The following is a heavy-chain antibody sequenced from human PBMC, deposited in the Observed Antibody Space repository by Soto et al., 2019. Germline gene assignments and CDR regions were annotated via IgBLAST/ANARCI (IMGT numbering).Heavy chain of an antibody. CDR2: IWYDGSNK. J-gene: IGHJ4*02. Sequence: QVQLVESGGGVVQPGRSLRLSCAASGFTFSSYGMHWVRQAPGKGLEWVAVIWYDGSNKYYADSVKGRFTISRDNSKNTLYLQMNSLRAEDTAVYYCARGRPFWSGYNDRPDYWGQGTLVTVSS. CDR3: ARGRPFWSGYNDRPDY. CDR1: GFTFSSYG. V-gene: IGHV3-33*01. D-gene: IGHD3-3*01.